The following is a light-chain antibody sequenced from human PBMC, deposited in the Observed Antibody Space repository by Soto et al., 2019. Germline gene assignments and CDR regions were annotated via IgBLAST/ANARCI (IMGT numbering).Light chain of an antibody. CDR1: QAINNY. V-gene: IGKV1-27*01. Sequence: DIQMTQSPSSLSASVGDRVTITCRASQAINNYLAWYQQKPGKVPTLLISAASTLQSGVPSRFSGSWSGTDFTLTISSLQPEDVATYYCQKFNAVPTCGGGTKVEI. J-gene: IGKJ4*01. CDR2: AAS. CDR3: QKFNAVPT.